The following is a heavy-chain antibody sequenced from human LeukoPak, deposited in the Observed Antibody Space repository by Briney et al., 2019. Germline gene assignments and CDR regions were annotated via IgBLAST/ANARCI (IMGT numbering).Heavy chain of an antibody. Sequence: PSETLSLTCTVSGGSISSYYWSWIRQPPGKGLEWIGYIYYSGSTYYNPSLKSRVTISVDTSKNQFSLKLSSVTAADTAVYYCARSMMTTLDYWGQGTLVTVSS. D-gene: IGHD4-11*01. CDR1: GGSISSYY. CDR2: IYYSGST. V-gene: IGHV4-59*12. J-gene: IGHJ4*02. CDR3: ARSMMTTLDY.